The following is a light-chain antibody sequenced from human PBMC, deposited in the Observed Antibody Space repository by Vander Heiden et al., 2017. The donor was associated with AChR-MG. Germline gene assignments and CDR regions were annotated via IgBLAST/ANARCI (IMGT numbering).Light chain of an antibody. CDR1: SSDVGGHDY. Sequence: QSALTQPPSASGSPGQSVTISCTGTSSDVGGHDYVSWYQQHPGRAPKLIIYEVRKRFPGVPDRFSASKSGNTASLTVSGLQADDEADYYCSSFAGSNKVVFGGGTKLTVL. CDR3: SSFAGSNKVV. CDR2: EVR. J-gene: IGLJ2*01. V-gene: IGLV2-8*01.